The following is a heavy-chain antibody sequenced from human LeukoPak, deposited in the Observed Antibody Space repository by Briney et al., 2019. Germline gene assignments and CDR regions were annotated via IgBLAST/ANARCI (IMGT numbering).Heavy chain of an antibody. D-gene: IGHD3-22*01. Sequence: SETLSLTCTVSGGSISSYYWSWIRQPPGKGLEWIGHIYYSGSTNYNPSLKSRVTISVDTSKNQFSLKLSSVTAADTAVYYCARAVVVPRVNYYYYYYMDVWGKGTTVTVSS. V-gene: IGHV4-59*01. CDR1: GGSISSYY. CDR3: ARAVVVPRVNYYYYYYMDV. CDR2: IYYSGST. J-gene: IGHJ6*03.